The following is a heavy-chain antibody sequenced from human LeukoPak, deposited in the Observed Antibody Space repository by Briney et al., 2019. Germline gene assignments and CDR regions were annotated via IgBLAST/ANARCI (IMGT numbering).Heavy chain of an antibody. J-gene: IGHJ4*02. Sequence: ASVKVSCKASGYTFTGYYMHWVRQAPGQGLGWMGWINPNSGGTNYAQKFQGRVTMTRDTSISTAYMELSRLRSDDTAVYYCARDYYDSSGYYIPFDYWGQGTLVTVSS. CDR2: INPNSGGT. CDR1: GYTFTGYY. V-gene: IGHV1-2*02. CDR3: ARDYYDSSGYYIPFDY. D-gene: IGHD3-22*01.